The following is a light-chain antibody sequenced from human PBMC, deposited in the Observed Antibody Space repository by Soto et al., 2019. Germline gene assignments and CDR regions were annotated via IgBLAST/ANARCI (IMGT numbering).Light chain of an antibody. CDR1: SSNIGASY. J-gene: IGLJ3*02. Sequence: QAVVTQPPSASGTPGQRVTISCSGSSSNIGASYVFWFQQLPGTAPKLLIYANDQRPSGVPDRFSGSKSGTSASLAISGLRSEDEADYYCAAWDDSLSGRWVFGGGTKLTVL. CDR2: AND. CDR3: AAWDDSLSGRWV. V-gene: IGLV1-47*01.